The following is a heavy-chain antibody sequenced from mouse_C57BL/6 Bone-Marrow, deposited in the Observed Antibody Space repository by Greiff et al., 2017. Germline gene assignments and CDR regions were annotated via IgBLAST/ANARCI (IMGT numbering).Heavy chain of an antibody. V-gene: IGHV1-55*01. Sequence: QVQLQQPGAELVKPGASVKMSCKASGYTFTSYWITWVKQRPGQGLEWIGDIYPGSGSTNYNEKFKSKATLTVEKSSSTAYMQLSSLTSEDSAFYFCARYLYWDYAMAYWGQGTSVPVSS. D-gene: IGHD1-1*01. CDR2: IYPGSGST. J-gene: IGHJ4*01. CDR3: ARYLYWDYAMAY. CDR1: GYTFTSYW.